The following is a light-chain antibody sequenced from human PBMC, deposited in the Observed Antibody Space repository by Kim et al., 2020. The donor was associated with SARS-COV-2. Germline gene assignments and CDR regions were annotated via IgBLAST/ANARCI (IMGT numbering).Light chain of an antibody. CDR2: WAS. V-gene: IGKV4-1*01. Sequence: DIVMTQSPDSLAVSLGERATINCKSSQSVLSRSDNKNFLAWYQQRPGQPPKLLIYWASARESGVPDRFSGSRSGTDFTLTINSLQAEDVAVYYCQQYYTVPLTFGPGTKVDIK. CDR3: QQYYTVPLT. CDR1: QSVLSRSDNKNF. J-gene: IGKJ3*01.